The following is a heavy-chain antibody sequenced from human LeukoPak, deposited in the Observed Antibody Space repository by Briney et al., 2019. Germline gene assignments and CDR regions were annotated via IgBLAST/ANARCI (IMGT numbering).Heavy chain of an antibody. CDR2: ISLTGLT. CDR1: GRPMSITDG. J-gene: IGHJ4*02. D-gene: IGHD3-16*01. CDR3: PREIGALSPFGD. V-gene: IGHV4-4*02. Sequence: SETLSLNSGVSGRPMSITDGLGWVRQPPGQGLEWIGEISLTGLTHYNPSLESRVTVSLDKSKNQLSLNLTSVTAADTAVYYYPREIGALSPFGDWGRGILVTVLS.